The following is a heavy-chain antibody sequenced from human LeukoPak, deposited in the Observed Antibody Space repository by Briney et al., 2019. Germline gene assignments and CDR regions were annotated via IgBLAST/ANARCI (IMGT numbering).Heavy chain of an antibody. CDR1: GGTFSSYA. CDR3: ARGPSDYYDSSGYYWAY. CDR2: IIPILGIA. J-gene: IGHJ4*02. Sequence: ASVKVSCKASGGTFSSYAISWVRQAPGQGLEWMGRIIPILGIANYAQKFQGRVTNTADKSTSTAYMELSSLRSEDTAVYYCARGPSDYYDSSGYYWAYWGQGTLVTVSS. D-gene: IGHD3-22*01. V-gene: IGHV1-69*04.